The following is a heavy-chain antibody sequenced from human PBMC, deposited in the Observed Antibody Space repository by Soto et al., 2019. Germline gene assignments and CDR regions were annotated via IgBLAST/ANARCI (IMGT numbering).Heavy chain of an antibody. CDR3: ARAASGGYYGMDV. Sequence: EVQLVESGGGLVQPGGSLRLSCAASGFTVSSNYMSWVRQAPGKGLEWVSVIYSGGSTYYADSVKGRFTISRDNSKNTLYLQMNSLRAEDTAVYYCARAASGGYYGMDVWGQGTTVTVSS. CDR1: GFTVSSNY. V-gene: IGHV3-66*01. J-gene: IGHJ6*02. D-gene: IGHD3-10*01. CDR2: IYSGGST.